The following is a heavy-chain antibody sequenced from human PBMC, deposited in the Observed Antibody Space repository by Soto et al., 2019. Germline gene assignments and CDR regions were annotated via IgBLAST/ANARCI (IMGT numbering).Heavy chain of an antibody. D-gene: IGHD2-2*01. Sequence: ASVKVSCKASGYTFTSYDINWVRQATGQGLEWMGWMNPNSGNTGYAQKFQGRVTMTRDNSTSTAYMELSSLRSEDTAVYYCARDTPLRYCSSTSCAPGGMDVWGQGTTVTVSS. V-gene: IGHV1-8*01. CDR2: MNPNSGNT. CDR1: GYTFTSYD. CDR3: ARDTPLRYCSSTSCAPGGMDV. J-gene: IGHJ6*02.